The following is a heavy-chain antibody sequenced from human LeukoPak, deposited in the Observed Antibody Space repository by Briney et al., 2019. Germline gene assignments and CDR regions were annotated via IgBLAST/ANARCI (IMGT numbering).Heavy chain of an antibody. V-gene: IGHV4-39*01. CDR1: GDSISNSPYY. D-gene: IGHD6-13*01. Sequence: HPSETLSLTCTVSGDSISNSPYYWGWIRQPPGKGLEWIGSIYHSGSTYYNPSLKSRLTISVDTSKNQFSLKLSSVTAADTALYYCARSQYSASWYVWGQGTLVTVSS. CDR2: IYHSGST. J-gene: IGHJ4*02. CDR3: ARSQYSASWYV.